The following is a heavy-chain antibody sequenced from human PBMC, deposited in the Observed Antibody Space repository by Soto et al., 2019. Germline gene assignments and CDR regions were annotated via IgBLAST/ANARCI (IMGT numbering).Heavy chain of an antibody. V-gene: IGHV3-33*01. D-gene: IGHD1-26*01. CDR3: ARDPGGAYYYYYGMDV. CDR1: GFTFSSYG. Sequence: GGSLRLSCAASGFTFSSYGMHWVRQAPGKGLEWVAVIWYDGSNKYYADSVKGRFTISRDNSKNTLYLQMHSLRAEDTAVYYCARDPGGAYYYYYGMDVWGQGTTVTVSS. J-gene: IGHJ6*02. CDR2: IWYDGSNK.